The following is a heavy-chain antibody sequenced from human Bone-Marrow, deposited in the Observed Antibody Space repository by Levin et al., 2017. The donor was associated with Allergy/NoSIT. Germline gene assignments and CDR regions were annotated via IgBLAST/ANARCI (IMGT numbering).Heavy chain of an antibody. J-gene: IGHJ3*02. V-gene: IGHV3-64D*06. CDR3: VTPSHHYYERVGAFDS. Sequence: PGGSLRLSCSASGFTFSSYAMHWVRQAPGKGLEYVSAISSNGGSTYYADSVKGRFTISRDNSKNTLYLQMSSLRAEDTAVYYCVTPSHHYYERVGAFDSWGQGTMVTVSS. CDR1: GFTFSSYA. CDR2: ISSNGGST. D-gene: IGHD3-22*01.